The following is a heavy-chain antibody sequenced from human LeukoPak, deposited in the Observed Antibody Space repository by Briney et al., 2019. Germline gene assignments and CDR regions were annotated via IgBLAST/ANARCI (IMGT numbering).Heavy chain of an antibody. J-gene: IGHJ4*02. D-gene: IGHD3-3*01. Sequence: GGSLRLSCATSGFTFSRYAMHWVRQAPGKGLGWVALISYDANIGSNKYYADSVKGRFTISRDNSKNTLYLQMNSLRAEDTAVYYCARDGGYDFWSGYYQDYWGQGTLVTVSS. V-gene: IGHV3-30-3*01. CDR2: ISYDANIGSNK. CDR3: ARDGGYDFWSGYYQDY. CDR1: GFTFSRYA.